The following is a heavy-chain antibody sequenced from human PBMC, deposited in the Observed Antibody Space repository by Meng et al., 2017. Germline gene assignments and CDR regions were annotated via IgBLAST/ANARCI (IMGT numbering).Heavy chain of an antibody. D-gene: IGHD6-25*01. CDR1: GYNFPDYY. J-gene: IGHJ4*02. CDR3: ARDEDISAAGKLFGDY. Sequence: GRLVQSGVEGKKHGASVKVSCKPSGYNFPDYYIHWVRRAPGQGLEWMGRINPKSGDTHYAQKFQARVTMTGDTSISTAYMELSGLRSDDTAMYYCARDEDISAAGKLFGDYWGQGTLVTVSS. CDR2: INPKSGDT. V-gene: IGHV1-2*06.